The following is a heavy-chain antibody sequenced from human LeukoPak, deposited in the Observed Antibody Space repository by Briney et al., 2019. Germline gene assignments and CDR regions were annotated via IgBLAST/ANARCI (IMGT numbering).Heavy chain of an antibody. J-gene: IGHJ4*02. D-gene: IGHD6-19*01. CDR2: IYYIGNT. Sequence: TSETLSLTCTVSGGSISSYYWSWIRQPPGKGLEWIGYIYYIGNTNYNPSLKSRVTISVDTSKKQFSLKLSSVTAADTAVYYCARADSSGWYYFDYWGQGTLVTVSS. CDR1: GGSISSYY. V-gene: IGHV4-59*08. CDR3: ARADSSGWYYFDY.